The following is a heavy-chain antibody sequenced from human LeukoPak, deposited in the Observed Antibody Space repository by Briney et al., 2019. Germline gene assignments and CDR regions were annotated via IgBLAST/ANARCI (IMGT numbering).Heavy chain of an antibody. CDR2: ISGSDYST. V-gene: IGHV3-23*01. CDR3: AKAGCTGTVCYTNY. CDR1: GFTFDDYS. D-gene: IGHD2-2*02. Sequence: RPGGSLRLSGAASGFTFDDYSMNWFRQAPGKWLECVSVISGSDYSTFYADSVNGRFTISRDNSKNTLYLQMSSLRADDTALYYCAKAGCTGTVCYTNYWGQGTLVTVSS. J-gene: IGHJ4*02.